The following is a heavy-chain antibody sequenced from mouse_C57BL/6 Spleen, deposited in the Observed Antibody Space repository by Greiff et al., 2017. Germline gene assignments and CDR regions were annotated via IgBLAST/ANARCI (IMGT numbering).Heavy chain of an antibody. D-gene: IGHD1-1*01. CDR3: ANDSHYYGSSYGYFDV. CDR1: GYTFTSYW. J-gene: IGHJ1*03. CDR2: IHPNSGST. Sequence: QVQLQQPGAELVKPGASVKLSCKASGYTFTSYWMHWVKQRPGQGLEGIGMIHPNSGSTNYNEKFKSKATLTVDKSSSTAYMQLSSLTSEDSAVYYCANDSHYYGSSYGYFDVWGTGTTVTVSS. V-gene: IGHV1-64*01.